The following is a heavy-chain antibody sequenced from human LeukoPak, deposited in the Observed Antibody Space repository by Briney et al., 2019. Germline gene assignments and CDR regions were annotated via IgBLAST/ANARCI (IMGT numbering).Heavy chain of an antibody. D-gene: IGHD6-19*01. CDR3: ARAVTGTSLVDF. Sequence: SETLSLTCTISGVSIGGDHWSWIRQAPGEGLEWIGYISYTGSTSYNPSLRSRVTISLNTPENQFSLRLTSVTAADTAVYYCARAVTGTSLVDFWGQGTLVAVSS. CDR1: GVSIGGDH. V-gene: IGHV4-59*08. J-gene: IGHJ4*02. CDR2: ISYTGST.